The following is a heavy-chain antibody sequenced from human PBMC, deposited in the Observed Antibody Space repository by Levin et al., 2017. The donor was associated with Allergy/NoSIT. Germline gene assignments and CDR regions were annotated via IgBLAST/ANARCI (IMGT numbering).Heavy chain of an antibody. V-gene: IGHV3-7*01. CDR3: DRDGRMIIGKYDYDGMDV. D-gene: IGHD3-22*01. Sequence: GGSLRLSCAASGFTFSSYWMSWVRQAPGKGLEWVANIKQDGNEKYYVDSVKGRFTVSRDNTKNSLYLQMNSLRAEDTDVYYCDRDGRMIIGKYDYDGMDVWGQGTTVIVSS. CDR2: IKQDGNEK. J-gene: IGHJ6*02. CDR1: GFTFSSYW.